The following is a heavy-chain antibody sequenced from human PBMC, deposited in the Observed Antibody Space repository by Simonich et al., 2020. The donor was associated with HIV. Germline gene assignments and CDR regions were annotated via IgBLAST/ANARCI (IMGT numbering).Heavy chain of an antibody. V-gene: IGHV4-39*07. J-gene: IGHJ4*02. CDR2: ISYSGST. D-gene: IGHD6-19*01. Sequence: QLQLQESGPGLVKPSETLSLTCTVSGGSISSSSYYWGWIRQPPGKGLEWIGSISYSGSTYYNPSLKSRVTISVDTSKNQFSLKLRSVTAADTAVYYCASAAVTGREFDYWGQGTLVTVSS. CDR3: ASAAVTGREFDY. CDR1: GGSISSSSYY.